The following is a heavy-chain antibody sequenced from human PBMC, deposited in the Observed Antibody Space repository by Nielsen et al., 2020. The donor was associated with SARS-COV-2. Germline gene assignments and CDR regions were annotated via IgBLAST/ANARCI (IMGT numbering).Heavy chain of an antibody. CDR3: ARGELGYYYGMDV. Sequence: GESLKISCAASGFTFSTYSMNWVRQSPGKGLEWVSYIRYSSGSTTYYADSVKGRFTISRDNSKNTLYLQMNSLRAEDTAVYYCARGELGYYYGMDVWGQGTTVTVSS. CDR1: GFTFSTYS. J-gene: IGHJ6*02. D-gene: IGHD3-10*01. V-gene: IGHV3-48*01. CDR2: IRYSSGSTT.